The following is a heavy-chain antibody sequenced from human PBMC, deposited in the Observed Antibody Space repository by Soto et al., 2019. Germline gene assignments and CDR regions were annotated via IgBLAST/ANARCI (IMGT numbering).Heavy chain of an antibody. J-gene: IGHJ6*02. D-gene: IGHD3-3*01. CDR3: ARVKITXFGVVINPDYYYYGMDV. V-gene: IGHV1-18*04. Sequence: ASVKVSCKASGYTFTSYGISWVLQAPGQGLEWMGWISAYNGNTNYAQKLQGRVTMTTDTSTSTAYMELRSLRSDDTAVYYCARVKITXFGVVINPDYYYYGMDVWGQGTTVTVPS. CDR1: GYTFTSYG. CDR2: ISAYNGNT.